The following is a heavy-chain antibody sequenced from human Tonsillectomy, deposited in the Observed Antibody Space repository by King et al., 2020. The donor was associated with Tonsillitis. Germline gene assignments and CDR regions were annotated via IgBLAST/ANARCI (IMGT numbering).Heavy chain of an antibody. CDR3: ARQGRQLVQWDWFDP. Sequence: QLQESGPGLVKPSETLSLTCTVSGGSISRSRYYWGWIRQPPGKGLEWIGTINYSGSTNYNPSLKSRVTISVDTSKNQFSLKLSSVTAADTAVFYCARQGRQLVQWDWFDPWGQGTLVTVSS. J-gene: IGHJ5*02. CDR1: GGSISRSRYY. D-gene: IGHD1-26*01. V-gene: IGHV4-39*01. CDR2: INYSGST.